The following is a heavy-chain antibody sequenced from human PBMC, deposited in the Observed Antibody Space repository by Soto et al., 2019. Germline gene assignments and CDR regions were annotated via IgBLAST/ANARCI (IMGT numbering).Heavy chain of an antibody. Sequence: EVQLLESGGGLVQPGGSLRLSCAASGFIFSNSAMSWVRQAPGKGLEWVSAVSRNGGSTYYADSVKGRFTISRVNSKNTLYLQMNSLRAEDTAEYYCAKHDYGDYDFDYWGQGTLVTVSS. V-gene: IGHV3-23*01. CDR1: GFIFSNSA. CDR2: VSRNGGST. D-gene: IGHD4-17*01. J-gene: IGHJ4*02. CDR3: AKHDYGDYDFDY.